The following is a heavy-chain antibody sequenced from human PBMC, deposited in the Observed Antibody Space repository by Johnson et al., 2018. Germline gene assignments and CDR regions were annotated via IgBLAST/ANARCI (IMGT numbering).Heavy chain of an antibody. D-gene: IGHD3-22*01. CDR1: GFTFSSYG. J-gene: IGHJ1*01. Sequence: QVQLVQSGGGVVQPGRSLRLSCAASGFTFSSYGMHWVRQAPGKGLEWVAVISYDGSKKYYADSVKGRFTITRDNSKNTLNLQMNSLRAEDTAVYYCAKDRAYYYGSSGYANAEYLQHWGQGTLVTVSS. V-gene: IGHV3-30*18. CDR3: AKDRAYYYGSSGYANAEYLQH. CDR2: ISYDGSKK.